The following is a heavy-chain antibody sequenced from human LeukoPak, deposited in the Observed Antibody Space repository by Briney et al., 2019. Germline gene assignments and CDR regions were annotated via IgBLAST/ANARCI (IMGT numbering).Heavy chain of an antibody. Sequence: GGSLRLSCAASGFTFSSYGMHWVRQAPGKGLEWVAFIRYDGSNKYYADSVKGRFTISRDNSKNTLYLQMNSLRAEDTAVYYCAKSDYCSSTSCYPVSLDCWGQGTLVTVSS. D-gene: IGHD2-2*01. V-gene: IGHV3-30*02. CDR3: AKSDYCSSTSCYPVSLDC. CDR1: GFTFSSYG. CDR2: IRYDGSNK. J-gene: IGHJ4*02.